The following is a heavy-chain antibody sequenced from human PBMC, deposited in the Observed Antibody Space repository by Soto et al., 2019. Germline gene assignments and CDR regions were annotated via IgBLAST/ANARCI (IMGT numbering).Heavy chain of an antibody. V-gene: IGHV4-59*01. J-gene: IGHJ4*02. CDR3: ARARGSYYNFDY. CDR1: GGYISTYD. CDR2: IYYSGST. D-gene: IGHD3-10*01. Sequence: PSETLSLTCTVSGGYISTYDWSWIRQPPGKGLEWIGYIYYSGSTNYNPSLKSRVTISVDTSKNQYSLKLNSVTAADTALFYCARARGSYYNFDYWGQGTLVTVSS.